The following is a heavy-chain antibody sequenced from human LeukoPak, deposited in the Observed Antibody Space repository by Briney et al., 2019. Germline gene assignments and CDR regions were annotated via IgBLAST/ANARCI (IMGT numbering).Heavy chain of an antibody. CDR1: GGSFSGYY. CDR3: ARAVTRRYCSSTSCRRFDY. V-gene: IGHV4-34*01. J-gene: IGHJ4*02. CDR2: INHSGST. Sequence: SETLSLTCAVYGGSFSGYYWSWIRQPPGKGLEWMGEINHSGSTNYNPSLKSRVTISVDTSKNQFSLKLSSVTDADTAVYDCARAVTRRYCSSTSCRRFDYWGQGTLVTVSS. D-gene: IGHD2-2*01.